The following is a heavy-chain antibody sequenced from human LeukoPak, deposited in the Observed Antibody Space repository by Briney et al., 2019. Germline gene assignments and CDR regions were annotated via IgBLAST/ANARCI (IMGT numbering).Heavy chain of an antibody. CDR2: IKSKTDGGTA. V-gene: IGHV3-15*01. Sequence: PGGSLRLSCVASGMTFTNAWMGWVRQAPGKGLEWVDRIKSKTDGGTADYAAPVKGRFTISRDDSKKTLYMQMNNLNTEDTAVYYCTPDLMDVWGKGTTVTVSS. J-gene: IGHJ6*03. CDR3: TPDLMDV. CDR1: GMTFTNAW.